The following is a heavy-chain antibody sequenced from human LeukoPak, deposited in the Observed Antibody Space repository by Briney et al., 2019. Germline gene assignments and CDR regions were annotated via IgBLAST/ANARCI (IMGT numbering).Heavy chain of an antibody. Sequence: SETLSLTCAVYGGSFSGYYWSWIRQPPGKGLEWIGEINHSGSTNYNPSLKSRVTISVDTSKNQFSLKLSSVTAADTAVYYCARALGAFDIWGQGTMVTVSS. CDR1: GGSFSGYY. J-gene: IGHJ3*02. V-gene: IGHV4-34*01. CDR3: ARALGAFDI. CDR2: INHSGST.